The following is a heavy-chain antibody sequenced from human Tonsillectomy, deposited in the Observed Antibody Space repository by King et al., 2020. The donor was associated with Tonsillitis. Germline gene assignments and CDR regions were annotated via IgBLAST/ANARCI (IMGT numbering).Heavy chain of an antibody. D-gene: IGHD3-10*01. Sequence: VQLXQWGAGXLKPSETLSLTCAVYGGSFSGYYWSWIRQPPGKGLEWIGEINHSGSTNYNPSLKSRVTISVDTSKNQFSLKLSSVTAADTAVYYCARGSPPFYGSGSYTFFDYWGQGTLVTVSS. V-gene: IGHV4-34*01. CDR2: INHSGST. J-gene: IGHJ4*02. CDR3: ARGSPPFYGSGSYTFFDY. CDR1: GGSFSGYY.